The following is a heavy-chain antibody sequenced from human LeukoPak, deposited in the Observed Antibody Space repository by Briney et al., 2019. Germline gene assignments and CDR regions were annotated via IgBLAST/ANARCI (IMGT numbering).Heavy chain of an antibody. Sequence: GGSLRLSCAASGFTFSSYWRHWVRQAPGKGLVWVSRINSDGSSTSYADSVKGRFTISRDNAKNTLYLQMNSLRAEDTAVYYCARAGQFDYFDYWGQGTLVTVSS. CDR2: INSDGSST. V-gene: IGHV3-74*01. D-gene: IGHD1-14*01. CDR3: ARAGQFDYFDY. J-gene: IGHJ4*02. CDR1: GFTFSSYW.